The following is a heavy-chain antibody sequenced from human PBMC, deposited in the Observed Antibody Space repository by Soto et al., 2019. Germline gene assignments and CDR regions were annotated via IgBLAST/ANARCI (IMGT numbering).Heavy chain of an antibody. Sequence: QVQLVESGGGVVQPGRSLRLSCAASGFTFSSYAMHWVRQAPGKGLEWVAVISYDGSNKYYADSVKGRFTISRDNSKNTLYLQMNSLRAEDTAVYYCASDRQREDNDHSNLDYWGQGTLVTVSS. D-gene: IGHD4-4*01. CDR3: ASDRQREDNDHSNLDY. CDR2: ISYDGSNK. CDR1: GFTFSSYA. J-gene: IGHJ4*02. V-gene: IGHV3-30-3*01.